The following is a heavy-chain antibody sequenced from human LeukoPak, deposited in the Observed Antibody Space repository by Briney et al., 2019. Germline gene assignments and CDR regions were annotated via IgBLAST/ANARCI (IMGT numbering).Heavy chain of an antibody. CDR1: GFTLSNYW. V-gene: IGHV3-7*01. J-gene: IGHJ4*02. CDR3: VGSSGWLFDY. Sequence: PGGSLRLSWAGTGFTLSNYWMNWVRQAPGKGLEWVANIKEDGSRINYVDSVKGRFPISRDNAKNSVYLQMDNLRAEDTAVYYCVGSSGWLFDYWGQGILVAVSS. D-gene: IGHD6-19*01. CDR2: IKEDGSRI.